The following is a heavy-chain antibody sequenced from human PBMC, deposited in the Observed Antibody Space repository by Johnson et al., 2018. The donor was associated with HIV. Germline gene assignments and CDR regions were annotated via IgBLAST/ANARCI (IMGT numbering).Heavy chain of an antibody. J-gene: IGHJ3*02. D-gene: IGHD1-26*01. CDR2: ISYDGSNK. V-gene: IGHV3-30*18. Sequence: QVQLVESGGGVVQPGRSLRLSCAASGFTFSSYGMHWVRQAPGKGLEWVAVISYDGSNKYYADSVKGRFTISRDNSKNTLYLQMNSLRAEDTAGYYCAKVNLRYSVFTGAFDIWGQGTMVTVSS. CDR1: GFTFSSYG. CDR3: AKVNLRYSVFTGAFDI.